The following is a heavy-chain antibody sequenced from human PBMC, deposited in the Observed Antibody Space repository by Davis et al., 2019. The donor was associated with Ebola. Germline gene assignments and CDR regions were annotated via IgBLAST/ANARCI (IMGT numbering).Heavy chain of an antibody. D-gene: IGHD1-26*01. V-gene: IGHV1-18*01. CDR1: GYTFTSYG. J-gene: IGHJ4*02. CDR3: ASGQLKGYSGSYTTLGY. Sequence: ASVKVSCKASGYTFTSYGISWVRQVPGQGLEWMGWINPDSGDTDFAPKFQGRFIMTTDTSITTAYMELKTLKSDDTAVYYCASGQLKGYSGSYTTLGYWGQGTLVSVSS. CDR2: INPDSGDT.